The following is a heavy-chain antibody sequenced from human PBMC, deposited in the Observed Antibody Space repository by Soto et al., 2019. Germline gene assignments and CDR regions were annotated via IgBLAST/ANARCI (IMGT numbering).Heavy chain of an antibody. V-gene: IGHV4-34*01. J-gene: IGHJ4*02. CDR3: ARDVLYDFWSGYYAGTRPRPRYYFDY. CDR1: GGSFSGYY. D-gene: IGHD3-3*01. CDR2: INHSGST. Sequence: SETLSLTCAVYGGSFSGYYWSWIRQPPGKGLEWIGEINHSGSTNYNPSLKSRVTISVDTSKNQFSLKLSSVTAADTAVYYCARDVLYDFWSGYYAGTRPRPRYYFDYWGQGTLVTVSS.